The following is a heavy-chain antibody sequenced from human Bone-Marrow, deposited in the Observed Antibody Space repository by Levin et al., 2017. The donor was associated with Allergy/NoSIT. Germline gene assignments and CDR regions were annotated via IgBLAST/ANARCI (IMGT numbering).Heavy chain of an antibody. V-gene: IGHV1-69*13. Sequence: GASVKVSCKASGGTFSSDAISWVRQAPGQGLECMGTIIPIFGPAHYAQKFQGRVSITADQSTNTAYMDLSSLTSEDTAVYYCARGWSRGGFNIWGQGTMVTVS. CDR2: IIPIFGPA. CDR1: GGTFSSDA. D-gene: IGHD3-10*01. J-gene: IGHJ3*02. CDR3: ARGWSRGGFNI.